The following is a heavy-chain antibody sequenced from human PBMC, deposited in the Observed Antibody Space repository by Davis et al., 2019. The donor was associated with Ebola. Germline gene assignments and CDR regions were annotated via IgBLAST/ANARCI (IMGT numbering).Heavy chain of an antibody. V-gene: IGHV3-74*01. CDR1: GFPLSSYW. CDR3: ARSDYFDY. CDR2: IKSDGSST. Sequence: PGGSLRLSCAVSGFPLSSYWMHWARQAPGKGLVWVSRIKSDGSSTSYADSVKGRFTISRDNAKNTLYLQMNSLRAEDTAVYYCARSDYFDYWGQGTLVTVSS. J-gene: IGHJ4*02.